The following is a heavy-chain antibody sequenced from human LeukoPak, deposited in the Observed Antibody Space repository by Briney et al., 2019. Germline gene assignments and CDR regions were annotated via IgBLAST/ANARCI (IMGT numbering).Heavy chain of an antibody. CDR2: ISYDGNNK. D-gene: IGHD3-3*01. V-gene: IGHV3-30*18. Sequence: GGSLRLSCAASGFTFSSHGMHWVRQAPGKGLERVAVISYDGNNKYYADSVKGRFTISRDNANNTLYLQMNSLRPEDTALYHCAKDKDFWSGYYRGLPYFYGLVVWGEGTTVSVSS. CDR1: GFTFSSHG. CDR3: AKDKDFWSGYYRGLPYFYGLVV. J-gene: IGHJ6*04.